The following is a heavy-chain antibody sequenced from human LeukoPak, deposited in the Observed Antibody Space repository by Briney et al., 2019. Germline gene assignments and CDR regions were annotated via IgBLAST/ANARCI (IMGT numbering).Heavy chain of an antibody. V-gene: IGHV1-8*01. CDR3: ARGRGSHGQQLGDY. D-gene: IGHD6-13*01. CDR1: GYTFTSYD. J-gene: IGHJ4*02. Sequence: ASVKVSCKASGYTFTSYDINWVRQATGQGLEWMGWMNPNSGNAGYAQKLQGRVTMTRNTSTSTVFMELSSLRSDDTAMYYCARGRGSHGQQLGDYWGQGTLVTVSS. CDR2: MNPNSGNA.